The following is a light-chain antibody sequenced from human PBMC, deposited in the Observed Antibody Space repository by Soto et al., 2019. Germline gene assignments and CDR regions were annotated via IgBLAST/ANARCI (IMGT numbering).Light chain of an antibody. CDR3: QQRSN. J-gene: IGKJ5*01. Sequence: EVVLTQSPVTLSLSPGERATLSCRASQSFRGLLAWYQQKPGQAPRLLIYDASNRATGIPARFSGSGSGTDFTLTISSLEPEDFAVYYCQQRSNFGQGTRLEIK. V-gene: IGKV3-11*01. CDR2: DAS. CDR1: QSFRGL.